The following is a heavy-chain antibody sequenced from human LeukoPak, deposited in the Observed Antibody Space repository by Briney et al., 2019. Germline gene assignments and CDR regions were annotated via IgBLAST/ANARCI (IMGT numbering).Heavy chain of an antibody. Sequence: GGSLRLSCAASGFTFSSYEMNWVRQAPGKGLEWVSYISSSGDTIYYADSVKGRFTVSRDNAKNSLYLQMNSLRAEDTAVYYCAPTHYYDSSRTNDYYFDYWGQGTLVTVSS. V-gene: IGHV3-48*03. CDR1: GFTFSSYE. CDR2: ISSSGDTI. CDR3: APTHYYDSSRTNDYYFDY. D-gene: IGHD3-22*01. J-gene: IGHJ4*02.